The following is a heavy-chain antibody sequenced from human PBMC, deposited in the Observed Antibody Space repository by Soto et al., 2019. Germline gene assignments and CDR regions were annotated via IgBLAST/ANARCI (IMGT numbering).Heavy chain of an antibody. J-gene: IGHJ6*02. V-gene: IGHV3-23*01. D-gene: IGHD1-7*01. Sequence: GGSLRLSCAASGLTFTNYAMSWVRQAPGKGLEWVSAISSSGVSLHYADSVRGRFSISRDNSQNTLYLQMNSLRAEDTAVYYCAKDRGTNYYYCGMDVWGQGTTVTVSS. CDR2: ISSSGVSL. CDR1: GLTFTNYA. CDR3: AKDRGTNYYYCGMDV.